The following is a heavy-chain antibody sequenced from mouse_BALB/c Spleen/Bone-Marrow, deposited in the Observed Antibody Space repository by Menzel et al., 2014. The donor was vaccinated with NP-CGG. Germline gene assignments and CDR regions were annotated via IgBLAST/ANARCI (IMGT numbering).Heavy chain of an antibody. Sequence: VQLQQSGAELVRPGTSVKISCKASGYAFTNYWLGWVKQRPGHGLEWIGNIYPGGGHIYYNEKFKGKATLTADKSSSTAYMQLSSLTSEDSAFYFCARRDYDGYPYSLDYWGQGTSVTVSS. D-gene: IGHD2-3*01. CDR1: GYAFTNYW. J-gene: IGHJ4*01. CDR2: IYPGGGHI. V-gene: IGHV1-63*01. CDR3: ARRDYDGYPYSLDY.